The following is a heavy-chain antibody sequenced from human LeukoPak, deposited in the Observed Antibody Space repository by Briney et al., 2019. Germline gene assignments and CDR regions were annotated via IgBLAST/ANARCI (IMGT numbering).Heavy chain of an antibody. CDR2: ISWNSGSI. CDR3: AKDVTGYSSGWYGYYYYGMDV. J-gene: IGHJ6*02. Sequence: PGGSLRLSCAASGFTFDDYAMHWVRQAPGKGLEWVSGISWNSGSIGYADSVKGRFTISRDNAKNSLYPQMNSLRAEDTALYYCAKDVTGYSSGWYGYYYYGMDVWGQGTTVTVSS. D-gene: IGHD6-19*01. V-gene: IGHV3-9*01. CDR1: GFTFDDYA.